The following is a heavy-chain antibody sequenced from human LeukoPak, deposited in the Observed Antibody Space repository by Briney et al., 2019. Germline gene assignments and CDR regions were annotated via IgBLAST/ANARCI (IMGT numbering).Heavy chain of an antibody. Sequence: SVTVSCKASGYTFTNFYMHWVRQAPGQGLEWMGVINPSGGSTSYAQKFQGSVTMTRDTSTSTVYMELSSLRSEDTAVYYCARDDNGDNWFDPWGQGTLVTVSS. J-gene: IGHJ5*02. D-gene: IGHD4-17*01. CDR1: GYTFTNFY. CDR2: INPSGGST. CDR3: ARDDNGDNWFDP. V-gene: IGHV1-46*01.